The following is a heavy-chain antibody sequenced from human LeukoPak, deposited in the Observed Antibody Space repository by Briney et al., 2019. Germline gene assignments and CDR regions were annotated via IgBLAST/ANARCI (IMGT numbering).Heavy chain of an antibody. CDR1: GFTFSSYA. CDR3: ARSHGGSSRGFDY. D-gene: IGHD2-15*01. V-gene: IGHV3-30*04. Sequence: PGRSLRLSCAASGFTFSSYAMHWVRQAPGKGLEWVAVISYDGSNQCYADSVKGRFPISRDNSRNTLYLQMNSLRTEDTAVYYCARSHGGSSRGFDYWGQGTLVTVAS. CDR2: ISYDGSNQ. J-gene: IGHJ4*02.